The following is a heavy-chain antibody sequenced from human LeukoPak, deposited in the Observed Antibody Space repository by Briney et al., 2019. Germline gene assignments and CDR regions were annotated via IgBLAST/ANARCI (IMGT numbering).Heavy chain of an antibody. J-gene: IGHJ5*02. D-gene: IGHD3-16*01. CDR1: GFTFSRDA. Sequence: GGSLRLSCAASGFTFSRDAMNWVRQAPGKGLEWVSYISSSSSYIYYTGSVKGRFTISRDNAKNSLYLQMNSLRVEDTAVYYCASQSFGRFDPWGQGTRVTVSS. CDR3: ASQSFGRFDP. CDR2: ISSSSSYI. V-gene: IGHV3-21*01.